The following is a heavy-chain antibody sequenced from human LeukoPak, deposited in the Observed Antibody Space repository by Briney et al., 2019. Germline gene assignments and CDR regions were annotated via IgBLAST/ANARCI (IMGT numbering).Heavy chain of an antibody. Sequence: GGSLRLSCAASGFTFDDYGMSWVRQAPGKGLEWVSGINWNGGSTGYADSVKGRFTISRDNAKNSLYLQMNSLRAEDTALYYCARERGYYYGSGSYYKVYFDYWGQGTLVTVSS. CDR3: ARERGYYYGSGSYYKVYFDY. D-gene: IGHD3-10*01. J-gene: IGHJ4*02. CDR2: INWNGGST. CDR1: GFTFDDYG. V-gene: IGHV3-20*04.